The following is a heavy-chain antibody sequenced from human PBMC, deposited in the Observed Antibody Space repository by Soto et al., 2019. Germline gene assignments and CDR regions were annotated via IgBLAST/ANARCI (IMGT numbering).Heavy chain of an antibody. V-gene: IGHV1-46*01. CDR1: GYTFTSYY. Sequence: ASVKVSCKASGYTFTSYYMHWVRQAPGQGLEWMGIINPSGGSTSYAQKFQGRVTMTRDTSTSTVYMELSSLRSEDTAVYYCARDPSIAAAGIRFSFDYWGQRTLVTVSS. D-gene: IGHD6-13*01. J-gene: IGHJ4*02. CDR3: ARDPSIAAAGIRFSFDY. CDR2: INPSGGST.